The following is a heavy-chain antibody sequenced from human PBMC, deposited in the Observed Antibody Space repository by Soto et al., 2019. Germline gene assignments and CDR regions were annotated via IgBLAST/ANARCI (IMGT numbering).Heavy chain of an antibody. Sequence: EVQLVESGGGLVKPGGSLRLSCAASGFTLSSYSMNWVRQAPGKGLEWVSSISSSSSYIYYADSVKGRFTISRDNAKNSLYLQMNSLRAEDTAVYYCARPVRGISQWLGIQVDAFDIWGQGTMVTVS. CDR3: ARPVRGISQWLGIQVDAFDI. CDR1: GFTLSSYS. V-gene: IGHV3-21*01. CDR2: ISSSSSYI. J-gene: IGHJ3*02. D-gene: IGHD6-19*01.